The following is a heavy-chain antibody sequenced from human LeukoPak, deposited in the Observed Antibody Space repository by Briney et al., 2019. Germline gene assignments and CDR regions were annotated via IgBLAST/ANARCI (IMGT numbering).Heavy chain of an antibody. Sequence: ASVKVSCKASGYTFTGYYMHWVRQAPGQGLEWMGWINPNSGGTNYAQKFQGRVTMTRDTSISTAYMELSRLRSDDTAVYYCARDRAYSSSSERFDYWGQGTLVTVSS. CDR1: GYTFTGYY. J-gene: IGHJ4*02. V-gene: IGHV1-2*02. CDR3: ARDRAYSSSSERFDY. CDR2: INPNSGGT. D-gene: IGHD6-6*01.